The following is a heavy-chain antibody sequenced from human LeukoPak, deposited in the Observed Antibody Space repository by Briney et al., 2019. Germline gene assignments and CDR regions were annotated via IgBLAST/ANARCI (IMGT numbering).Heavy chain of an antibody. CDR2: ISAYNGNT. J-gene: IGHJ4*02. CDR3: ARFRELHQSDY. D-gene: IGHD1-26*01. Sequence: ASVKVSCKVSGYTLTELSMHWVRQAPGKGLEWMGWISAYNGNTNYAQKLQGRVTMTTDTSTSTAYMELRSLRSDDTAVYYCARFRELHQSDYWGQGTLVTVSS. CDR1: GYTLTELS. V-gene: IGHV1-18*01.